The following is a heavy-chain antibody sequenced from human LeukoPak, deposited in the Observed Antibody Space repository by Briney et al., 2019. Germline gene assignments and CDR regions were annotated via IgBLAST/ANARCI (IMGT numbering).Heavy chain of an antibody. CDR3: AREDRGHPDY. Sequence: RASVKVSCKASGGTFSSYAISWVRQAPGQGLEWMGGIIPIFGTANYAQKFQGRVTITADESTSTAYMELNSLRAEDTAVYYCAREDRGHPDYWGQGTLVTVSS. J-gene: IGHJ4*02. CDR1: GGTFSSYA. D-gene: IGHD1-14*01. V-gene: IGHV1-69*13. CDR2: IIPIFGTA.